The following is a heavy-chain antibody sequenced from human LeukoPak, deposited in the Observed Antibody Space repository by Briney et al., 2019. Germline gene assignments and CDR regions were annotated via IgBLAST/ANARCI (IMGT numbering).Heavy chain of an antibody. CDR3: ANVARFDYYYYMDV. V-gene: IGHV3-23*01. Sequence: GGSLRLSCAASGFTFSSYAMSWVRQAPGKGLEWVSAISGSGGSTYYADSVKGRFTISRDNSKNTLYLQMNSLRAEDTAVYYCANVARFDYYYYMDVWGKGTTVTVSS. D-gene: IGHD5-12*01. CDR1: GFTFSSYA. CDR2: ISGSGGST. J-gene: IGHJ6*03.